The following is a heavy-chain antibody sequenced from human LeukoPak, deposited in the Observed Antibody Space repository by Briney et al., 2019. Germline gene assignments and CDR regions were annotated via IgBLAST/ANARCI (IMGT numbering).Heavy chain of an antibody. D-gene: IGHD2-2*01. J-gene: IGHJ5*02. CDR3: ARGRAPDIVVVPAATNWFDP. CDR1: GGSFSGYY. Sequence: SETLSLTCAVYGGSFSGYYWSWIRQPPGKGLEWIGEINHSGSTSYNPSLKSRVTISVDTSKNQFSLKLSSVTAADTAVYYCARGRAPDIVVVPAATNWFDPWGQGTLVTVSS. V-gene: IGHV4-34*01. CDR2: INHSGST.